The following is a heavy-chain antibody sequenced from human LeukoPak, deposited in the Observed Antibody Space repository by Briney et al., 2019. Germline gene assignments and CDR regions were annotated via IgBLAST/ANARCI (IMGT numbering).Heavy chain of an antibody. J-gene: IGHJ4*02. CDR3: ARDLLRGASVYFDY. D-gene: IGHD1-26*01. CDR1: GFTFSSYE. Sequence: GGSLRLSCAASGFTFSSYEMNWVRQAPGKGLEGVSYISSSGSTIYYADSVKGRFTISRDNAKNSLYLQMNSLRAEDTAVYYCARDLLRGASVYFDYWGQGTLVTVSS. CDR2: ISSSGSTI. V-gene: IGHV3-48*03.